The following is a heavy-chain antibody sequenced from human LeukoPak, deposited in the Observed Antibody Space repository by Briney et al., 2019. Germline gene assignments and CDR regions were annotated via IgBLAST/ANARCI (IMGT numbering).Heavy chain of an antibody. J-gene: IGHJ4*02. Sequence: PSETLSLTCTVSGGSISSYYWSWIRQPPGKGLEWIGYIYHSGSTNYNPSLKSRVTISVDTSKNQFSLKLSSVTAADTAVYYCARHYGDYGEYYFDYWGQGTLVTVSS. CDR2: IYHSGST. CDR3: ARHYGDYGEYYFDY. V-gene: IGHV4-59*08. D-gene: IGHD4-17*01. CDR1: GGSISSYY.